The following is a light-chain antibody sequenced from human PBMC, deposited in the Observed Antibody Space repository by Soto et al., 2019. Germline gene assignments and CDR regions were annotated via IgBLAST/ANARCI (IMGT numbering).Light chain of an antibody. CDR3: QQYYSYPVT. V-gene: IGKV1-8*01. J-gene: IGKJ1*01. CDR2: AAS. Sequence: SSLSASTGDRVTITCRASQGISSYLAWYQQKPGKAPKLLIYAASTLQSGVPSRFSGSGSGTDFTLTISCLQSEDFATYYCQQYYSYPVTFGQGTKVDIK. CDR1: QGISSY.